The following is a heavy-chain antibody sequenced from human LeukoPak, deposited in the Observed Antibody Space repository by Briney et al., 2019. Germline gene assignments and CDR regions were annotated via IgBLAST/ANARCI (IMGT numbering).Heavy chain of an antibody. D-gene: IGHD7-27*01. CDR3: TREVWGIHSFDI. CDR1: GFTFDDYG. CDR2: INWNGGIT. Sequence: GGSLRLSCAASGFTFDDYGMSWVRQAPGKGLEWVSDINWNGGITGYADSVKGRFTFSRDNAKNSLYLQMNSLRAEDTALYYCTREVWGIHSFDIWGQGTMVTVSS. V-gene: IGHV3-20*04. J-gene: IGHJ3*02.